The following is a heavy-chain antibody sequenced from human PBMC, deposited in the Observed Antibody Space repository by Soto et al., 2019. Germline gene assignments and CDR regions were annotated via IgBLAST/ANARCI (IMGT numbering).Heavy chain of an antibody. J-gene: IGHJ4*02. D-gene: IGHD1-26*01. CDR1: GGTISSYY. CDR3: ARDLRTSGSLLDD. Sequence: QGQLQESDPGLVKPSETLSLTCTVSGGTISSYYWSWIRQPPGKGLEWIGHIHYSGITNYNPSLKSRVTISVDTSKNHISLKLSSVTAADTAVYYCARDLRTSGSLLDDWGQGTLVTVSS. V-gene: IGHV4-59*01. CDR2: IHYSGIT.